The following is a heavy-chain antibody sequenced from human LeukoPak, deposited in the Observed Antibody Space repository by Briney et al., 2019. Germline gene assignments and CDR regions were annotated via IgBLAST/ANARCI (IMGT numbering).Heavy chain of an antibody. CDR3: ARRGGTLRPDAFDI. D-gene: IGHD1-14*01. J-gene: IGHJ3*02. CDR1: GGSISSYY. CDR2: IYNSGST. Sequence: PSETLSLTCTVSGGSISSYYWSWIRQPRGKGLEWIGYIYNSGSTNYNPSLKSRVTISVDTSKNQFSLKVSSVTAADTAVYYCARRGGTLRPDAFDIWGQGTMVTVSS. V-gene: IGHV4-59*08.